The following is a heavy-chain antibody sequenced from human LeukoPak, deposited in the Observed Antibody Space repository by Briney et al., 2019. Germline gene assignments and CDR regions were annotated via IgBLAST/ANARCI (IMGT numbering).Heavy chain of an antibody. V-gene: IGHV3-48*03. CDR1: GFTFGSYE. CDR3: ARGSGRRYEY. CDR2: ISGGGEST. D-gene: IGHD7-27*01. Sequence: GGSLRLSCAASGFTFGSYEMNWVRHAPGRGLEGVSHISGGGESTVYSDAVKGRFTISRDNAKNSLYLQMNSLRVEDTGVYYCARGSGRRYEYWGQGVPVTVSP. J-gene: IGHJ4*02.